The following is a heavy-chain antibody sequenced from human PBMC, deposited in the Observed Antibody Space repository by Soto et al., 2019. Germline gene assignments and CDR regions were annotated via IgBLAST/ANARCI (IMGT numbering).Heavy chain of an antibody. V-gene: IGHV4-34*01. Sequence: QVQLQQWGAGLLKPSETLSLTCAVYGGSFSGYYWSWIRQPPGKGLEWIGEINHSGSTNYNPSLKSRVTISVDPSKNQFSLELSSVTAADRAGYYCARGHPASDILTGYYGPWGQGTLVTVSS. CDR1: GGSFSGYY. D-gene: IGHD3-9*01. J-gene: IGHJ5*02. CDR2: INHSGST. CDR3: ARGHPASDILTGYYGP.